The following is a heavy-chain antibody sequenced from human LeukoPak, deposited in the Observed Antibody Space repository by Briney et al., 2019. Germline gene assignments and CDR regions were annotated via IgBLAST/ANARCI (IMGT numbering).Heavy chain of an antibody. CDR3: ARDPGLMRAAACGDY. Sequence: GGSLRLSCAASGFTFSSCGMIWVRQAPGKGLEWISYISSSSNTIYYADSVKGRFTISRDNAKNSLYLQVSSLRAEDTAVYYCARDPGLMRAAACGDYWGQGTLVIVSS. V-gene: IGHV3-48*01. D-gene: IGHD6-13*01. CDR1: GFTFSSCG. CDR2: ISSSSNTI. J-gene: IGHJ4*02.